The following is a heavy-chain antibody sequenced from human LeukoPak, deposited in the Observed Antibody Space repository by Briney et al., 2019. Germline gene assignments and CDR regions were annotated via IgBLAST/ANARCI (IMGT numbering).Heavy chain of an antibody. J-gene: IGHJ4*02. V-gene: IGHV4-34*01. CDR3: ARGHQGGAAAGRGYHFDY. CDR1: GGSFSGYY. D-gene: IGHD6-13*01. Sequence: SETLSLTCAVYGGSFSGYYWSWIRQPPGKGLEWIGEINHSGSTNYNPSLKSRVTISVDTSKNQFSLKLSSVTAADTAVYYCARGHQGGAAAGRGYHFDYWGQGTLVTVSS. CDR2: INHSGST.